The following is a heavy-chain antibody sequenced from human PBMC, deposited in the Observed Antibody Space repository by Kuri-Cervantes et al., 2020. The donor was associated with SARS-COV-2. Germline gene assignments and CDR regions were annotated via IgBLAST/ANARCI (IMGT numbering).Heavy chain of an antibody. J-gene: IGHJ6*02. Sequence: SVKVSCKASGGTFGRYVLSWVRQAPGQGLEWMGGIIPLFGTANYVQKFQGRVTITRDTSASTAYMELSSLRSEDTAVYYCASAVSVQYGMDVWGQGTTVTVSS. CDR2: IIPLFGTA. CDR1: GGTFGRYV. V-gene: IGHV1-69*05. D-gene: IGHD4-17*01. CDR3: ASAVSVQYGMDV.